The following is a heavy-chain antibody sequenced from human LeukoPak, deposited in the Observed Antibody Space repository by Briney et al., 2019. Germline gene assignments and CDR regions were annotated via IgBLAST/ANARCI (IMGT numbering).Heavy chain of an antibody. J-gene: IGHJ4*02. CDR1: GLTFSSYS. CDR2: ISSSSSAI. CDR3: VTDRFYSFDY. V-gene: IGHV3-48*02. Sequence: PGGSLRLSCAASGLTFSSYSMNWGRQAPGKGLEWISYISSSSSAIYYVDSVKGRFTISRDNAKNSLYLQMNSLRDEDTAVYCCVTDRFYSFDYWGQGTLVTVS.